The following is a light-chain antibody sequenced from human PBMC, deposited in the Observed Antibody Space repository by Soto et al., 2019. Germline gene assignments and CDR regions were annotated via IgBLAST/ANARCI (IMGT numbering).Light chain of an antibody. V-gene: IGLV2-14*03. CDR2: AVS. CDR3: SSYTTGWV. Sequence: QSALTQPASVSGSPGQSITISCTGTSSDVGGYNYVSWYQQHPGRAPKLMIYAVSNRPLGVSNRFSGSKSGNTASLTISGLRAEDEADYYCSSYTTGWVFGGGTKVTVL. J-gene: IGLJ3*02. CDR1: SSDVGGYNY.